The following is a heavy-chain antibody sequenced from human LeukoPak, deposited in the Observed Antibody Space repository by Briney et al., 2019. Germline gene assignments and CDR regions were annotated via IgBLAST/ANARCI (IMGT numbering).Heavy chain of an antibody. CDR3: ATGGRSGVAFES. CDR2: IYSGGST. J-gene: IGHJ4*02. D-gene: IGHD2-15*01. V-gene: IGHV3-53*01. CDR1: GFIASSNY. Sequence: GGSVRLSCTASGFIASSNYMSWVRQAPGKGLEWVSLIYSGGSTYYADSVMGRSTISRDKSNNTRYLQMNSLRAEDTAVYYCATGGRSGVAFESWGQGTLVTVSS.